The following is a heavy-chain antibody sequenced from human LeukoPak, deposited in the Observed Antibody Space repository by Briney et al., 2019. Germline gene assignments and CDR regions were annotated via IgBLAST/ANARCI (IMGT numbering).Heavy chain of an antibody. V-gene: IGHV5-51*01. Sequence: GESLKISCKGSGYSFTSYWIGWVRQMPGKGLEWMGIIYPGDSDTRYSPSFQGQVTISADKSISTAYLQWSSLKASDTAMYYCARRGFDRYYYYYGMDVWGQGTTVTVSS. CDR1: GYSFTSYW. D-gene: IGHD3-9*01. CDR3: ARRGFDRYYYYYGMDV. J-gene: IGHJ6*02. CDR2: IYPGDSDT.